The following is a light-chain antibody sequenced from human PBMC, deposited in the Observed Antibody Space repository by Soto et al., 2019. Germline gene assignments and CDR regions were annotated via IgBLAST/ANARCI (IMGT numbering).Light chain of an antibody. Sequence: QSALTQSASVSGSPGQSITISCTGTSSDIGGYNYVSWYQQHPDKSPKLMIFEVSNRPSGVSNRVSGSKSGNTASLTISGLLPEDEADYYCSSYTTSSTVAFGGGTQLTVL. CDR3: SSYTTSSTVA. V-gene: IGLV2-14*01. CDR1: SSDIGGYNY. J-gene: IGLJ2*01. CDR2: EVS.